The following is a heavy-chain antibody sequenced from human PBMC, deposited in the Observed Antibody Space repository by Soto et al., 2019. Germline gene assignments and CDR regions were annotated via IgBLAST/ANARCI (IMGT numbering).Heavy chain of an antibody. CDR2: IYYSGSI. CDR1: GCSISSGGYY. V-gene: IGHV4-31*03. CDR3: ARESGGTARTFDY. D-gene: IGHD1-1*01. Sequence: PSETLSLTCTVSGCSISSGGYYWSWIRQHPGKGLEWIGYIYYSGSIYYNPSLKSRVTISVDTSKNQFSLKLSSVTAADTAVYYCARESGGTARTFDYWGQGTLVTVSS. J-gene: IGHJ4*02.